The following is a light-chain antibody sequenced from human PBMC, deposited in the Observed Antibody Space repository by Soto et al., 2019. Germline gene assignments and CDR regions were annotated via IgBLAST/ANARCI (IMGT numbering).Light chain of an antibody. Sequence: QSVLTQPGSVSGSPGQSVTISCTGTSRDVGAYNYVSWYQQHPGKAPKLMIYDVSKRPSGVPDRFSGSKSGNTASLTISGLQAEDEADYYCCSYAGSYTYVFGIGTKVTVL. V-gene: IGLV2-11*01. CDR1: SRDVGAYNY. CDR2: DVS. CDR3: CSYAGSYTYV. J-gene: IGLJ1*01.